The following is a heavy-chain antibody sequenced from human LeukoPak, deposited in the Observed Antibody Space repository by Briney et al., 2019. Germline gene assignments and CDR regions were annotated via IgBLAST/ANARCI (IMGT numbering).Heavy chain of an antibody. Sequence: ASEKVSCKASGGTFSSYAISWVRQAPGQGLEWMGGIIPIFGTANYAQKFQGRVTITADESTSTAYMELSSLRSEDTAVYYCARTGSGSYYSNWFDPWGQGTLVTVSS. D-gene: IGHD3-10*01. J-gene: IGHJ5*02. CDR2: IIPIFGTA. CDR3: ARTGSGSYYSNWFDP. CDR1: GGTFSSYA. V-gene: IGHV1-69*13.